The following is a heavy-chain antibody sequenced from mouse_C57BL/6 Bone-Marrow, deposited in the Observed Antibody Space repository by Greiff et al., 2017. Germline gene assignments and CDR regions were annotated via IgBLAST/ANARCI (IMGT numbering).Heavy chain of an antibody. CDR3: AKNLRITTVVARDYYAMDY. Sequence: VKLVESGPGLVQPSQSLSITCTVSGFSLTSYGVHWVRQSPGKGLEWLGVIWRGGSTDYNAAFMSRLSITKDNSKSQVFFKMNSLQADDTAIYYCAKNLRITTVVARDYYAMDYWGQGTSVTVSS. V-gene: IGHV2-5*01. D-gene: IGHD1-1*01. CDR2: IWRGGST. CDR1: GFSLTSYG. J-gene: IGHJ4*01.